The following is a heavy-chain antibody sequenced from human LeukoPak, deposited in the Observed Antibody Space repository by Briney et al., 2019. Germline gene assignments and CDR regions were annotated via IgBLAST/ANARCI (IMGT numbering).Heavy chain of an antibody. Sequence: GGSLRLSCAASGFTFSSYWMSWVRQAPGKGLEWVANIKQDGSEKYYVDSVKGRFTISRDNAKNPLYLQMNSLRAEDTAVYYCARDERTGYDYGDYGDYYYGMDVWGQGTTVTVSS. V-gene: IGHV3-7*03. CDR2: IKQDGSEK. D-gene: IGHD4-17*01. J-gene: IGHJ6*02. CDR3: ARDERTGYDYGDYGDYYYGMDV. CDR1: GFTFSSYW.